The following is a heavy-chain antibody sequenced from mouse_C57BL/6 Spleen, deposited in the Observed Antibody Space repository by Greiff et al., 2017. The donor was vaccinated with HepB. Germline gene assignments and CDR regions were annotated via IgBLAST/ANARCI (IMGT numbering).Heavy chain of an antibody. CDR3: ASDEETGTYFDY. D-gene: IGHD4-1*01. CDR2: ISDGGSYT. V-gene: IGHV5-4*01. Sequence: EVQVVESGGGLVKPGGSLKLSCAASGFTFSSYAMSWVRQTPEKRLEWVATISDGGSYTYYPDNVKGRFTISRDNAKNNLYLQMSHLKSEDTAMYYCASDEETGTYFDYWGQGTTLTVSS. J-gene: IGHJ2*01. CDR1: GFTFSSYA.